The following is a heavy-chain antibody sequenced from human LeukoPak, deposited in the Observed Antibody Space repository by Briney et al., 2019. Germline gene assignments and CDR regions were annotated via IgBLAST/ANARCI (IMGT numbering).Heavy chain of an antibody. Sequence: GGSLRLSCAASGFTFSSYWMSWVRQAPGKGLEWVANIKQDGSEKYYVDSVKGRLTVSRDNAKNSLYLQMNSLRAEDTAVYYCARAYYEDYFDYWGQGTLVTVSS. J-gene: IGHJ4*02. CDR3: ARAYYEDYFDY. CDR2: IKQDGSEK. V-gene: IGHV3-7*01. D-gene: IGHD3-3*01. CDR1: GFTFSSYW.